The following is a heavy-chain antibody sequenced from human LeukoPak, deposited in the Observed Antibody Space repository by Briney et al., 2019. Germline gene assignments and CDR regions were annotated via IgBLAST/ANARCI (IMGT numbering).Heavy chain of an antibody. CDR2: ISAYNGNT. V-gene: IGHV1-18*01. CDR3: ARGGPIVVVTATHDAFDI. D-gene: IGHD2-21*02. J-gene: IGHJ3*02. CDR1: GYTFTSYG. Sequence: GASVKVSCKASGYTFTSYGISWVRQAPGQGLEWMGWISAYNGNTNYAQKLQGRVTMTTDTSTSTAYMELRSLRSDDTAVYYCARGGPIVVVTATHDAFDIWGQGTMVTVSS.